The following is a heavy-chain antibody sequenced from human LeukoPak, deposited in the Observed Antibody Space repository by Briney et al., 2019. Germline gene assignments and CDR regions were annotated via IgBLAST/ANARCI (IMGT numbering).Heavy chain of an antibody. D-gene: IGHD7-27*01. J-gene: IGHJ4*02. Sequence: GGSLRLSCAASGFTFSSYAMSWVRQAPGKGLEWISAISGSGGSTYYADSVKGRFTISRDNSKNTLYLQMNTLRAEDTAVYYCAKDNWGGYFDYWGQGTLVTVSS. CDR2: ISGSGGST. V-gene: IGHV3-23*01. CDR3: AKDNWGGYFDY. CDR1: GFTFSSYA.